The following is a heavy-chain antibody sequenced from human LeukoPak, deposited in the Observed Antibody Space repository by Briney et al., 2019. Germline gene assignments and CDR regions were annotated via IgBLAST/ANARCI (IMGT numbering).Heavy chain of an antibody. CDR3: ARGGDSNWFDP. Sequence: SETLSLTCAVSGGSISSGGYSWSWIRQPPGKGLEWIGYIYHSGSTYYNPSLKSRVTISVDRPKNQFSLKLSSVTAADTAVYYCARGGDSNWFDPWGQGTLVTVSS. CDR2: IYHSGST. CDR1: GGSISSGGYS. D-gene: IGHD7-27*01. V-gene: IGHV4-30-2*01. J-gene: IGHJ5*02.